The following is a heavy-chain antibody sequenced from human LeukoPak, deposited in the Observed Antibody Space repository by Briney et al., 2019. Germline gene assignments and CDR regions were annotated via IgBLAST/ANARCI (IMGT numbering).Heavy chain of an antibody. CDR3: ARVGDMVRGVIITDAFDI. J-gene: IGHJ3*02. CDR1: GYTFTSYG. V-gene: IGHV1-18*01. CDR2: INPYNGNT. D-gene: IGHD3-10*01. Sequence: ASVKVSCKASGYTFTSYGISWVRQAPGQGLEWMGWINPYNGNTNYAQKLQGRVTMTTDTSTSTAYMELRSLRSDDTAVYYCARVGDMVRGVIITDAFDIWGQGTMVTVSS.